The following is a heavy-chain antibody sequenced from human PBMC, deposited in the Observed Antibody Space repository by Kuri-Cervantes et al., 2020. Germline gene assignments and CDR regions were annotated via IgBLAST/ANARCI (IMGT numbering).Heavy chain of an antibody. Sequence: ESLKISWTVSGGSISSSSYYWGWIRQPPGKGLEWIGSIYYSGSTYYNPSLKSRVTISVDTSKNQFSLKLSSVTAADTAVYYCARGYWAAAGYNWFDPWGQGTLVTVSS. CDR2: IYYSGST. D-gene: IGHD6-13*01. J-gene: IGHJ5*02. V-gene: IGHV4-39*07. CDR3: ARGYWAAAGYNWFDP. CDR1: GGSISSSSYY.